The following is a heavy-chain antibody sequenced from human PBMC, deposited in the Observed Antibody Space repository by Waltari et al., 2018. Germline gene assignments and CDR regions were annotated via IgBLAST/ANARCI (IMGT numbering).Heavy chain of an antibody. D-gene: IGHD3-9*01. CDR3: ARSYYDILTGQNLYFDL. CDR2: IKHDGREK. Sequence: EVQLVESGGGLVQPGGSLRLSCAASGFTFSSYWMTWVRQAPGKGLDWGAQIKHDGREKYYVDSVKGRFTISRDNAKNSLYLQMNSLRAEDTAVFYCARSYYDILTGQNLYFDLWGRGTLVTVSS. J-gene: IGHJ2*01. V-gene: IGHV3-7*01. CDR1: GFTFSSYW.